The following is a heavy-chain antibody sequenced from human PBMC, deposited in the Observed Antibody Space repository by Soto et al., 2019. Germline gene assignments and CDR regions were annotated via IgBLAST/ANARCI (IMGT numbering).Heavy chain of an antibody. D-gene: IGHD3-22*01. CDR3: ARLLGVHYYDSSGYH. CDR2: IYPGDSHT. CDR1: GYTFTSYW. Sequence: SLKISRHGSGYTFTSYWICWVRQMPGKGLEWMGIIYPGDSHTRYSPSFKGQVIMSADKSISTAYLQWSSLKASDTAIYYCARLLGVHYYDSSGYHWGQRTLVTVSS. V-gene: IGHV5-51*01. J-gene: IGHJ4*02.